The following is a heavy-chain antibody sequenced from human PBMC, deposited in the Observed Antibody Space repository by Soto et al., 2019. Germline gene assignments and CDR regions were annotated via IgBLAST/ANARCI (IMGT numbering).Heavy chain of an antibody. Sequence: QLQLQESGSGLVKPSQTLSLTCAVSGGSISSGGYSWSWIRQPPGKGLEWIGYIYHSGSTYYNPSLKSRVTISVDRAKNQFSLKLSSVAAADTAVYYCASGPIGDYTDGFDYWGQGTLVTVSS. D-gene: IGHD4-17*01. CDR3: ASGPIGDYTDGFDY. J-gene: IGHJ4*02. CDR2: IYHSGST. CDR1: GGSISSGGYS. V-gene: IGHV4-30-2*01.